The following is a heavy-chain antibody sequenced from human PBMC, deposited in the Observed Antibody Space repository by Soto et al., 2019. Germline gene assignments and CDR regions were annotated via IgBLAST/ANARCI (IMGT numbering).Heavy chain of an antibody. CDR2: ISSNGGTT. CDR3: VRRVSGNYDS. V-gene: IGHV3-64*01. J-gene: IGHJ5*01. CDR1: GFTFSSYD. Sequence: EVQLAESGGGMVQPGGSLRLSCVASGFTFSSYDMHWVRQAPGKGLEYVSSISSNGGTTYYGNSVKGRFTISRDNSKNPLHLQMGSLRAEDMAVYYCVRRVSGNYDSWGQGTLVTVSS. D-gene: IGHD1-7*01.